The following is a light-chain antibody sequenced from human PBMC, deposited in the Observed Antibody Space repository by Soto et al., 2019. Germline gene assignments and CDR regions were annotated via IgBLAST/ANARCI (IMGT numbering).Light chain of an antibody. Sequence: QAVVTQEPSLTVSPGGTVTLTCASSTGAVTSANYPNWFQQKPGEAPRALIYSTTKKYSWTPARFSGSVPGGKPAPTLSDVQPEDEADDYCLVHHGSAWVFVGGTKLTVL. CDR2: STT. J-gene: IGLJ3*02. CDR3: LVHHGSAWV. V-gene: IGLV7-43*01. CDR1: TGAVTSANY.